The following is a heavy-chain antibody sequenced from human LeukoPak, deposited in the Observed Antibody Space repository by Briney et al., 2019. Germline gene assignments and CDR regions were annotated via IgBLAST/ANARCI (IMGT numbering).Heavy chain of an antibody. CDR1: GGSISSSSYY. V-gene: IGHV4-39*01. CDR3: ARIYGSGSYYSDY. Sequence: SETLSLTCTVSGGSISSSSYYWGWIRQPPGKGLEWIGSIYYSGSTYYNPSLKSRVTRSVDTSKNQFSLKLSSVTAADTAVYYCARIYGSGSYYSDYWGQGTLVTVSS. D-gene: IGHD3-10*01. CDR2: IYYSGST. J-gene: IGHJ4*02.